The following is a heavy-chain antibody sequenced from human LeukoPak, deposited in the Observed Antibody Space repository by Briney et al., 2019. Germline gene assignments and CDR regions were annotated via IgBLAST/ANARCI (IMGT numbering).Heavy chain of an antibody. J-gene: IGHJ4*02. Sequence: GGSLRLSYAASGFTFSSYAMHWVRQAPGKGLEWVAVISYDGSNKYYADSVKGRFTISRDNSKNTLYLQMNSLRAEDTAVYYCARDGGYENTYYFDYWGQGTLVTVSS. V-gene: IGHV3-30*04. CDR1: GFTFSSYA. CDR2: ISYDGSNK. D-gene: IGHD5-12*01. CDR3: ARDGGYENTYYFDY.